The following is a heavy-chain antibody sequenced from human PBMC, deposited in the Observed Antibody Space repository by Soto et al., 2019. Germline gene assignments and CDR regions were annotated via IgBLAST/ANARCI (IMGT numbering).Heavy chain of an antibody. CDR3: ARAGITIFCLVGYPFYYSGVVV. Sequence: ASVKVSCKASGYTFTGYYMHWVRQAPGQGLEWMGWINPNSGGTNYAQKFQGWVTMTRDTSISTAYMELSRLRSDDTAVYYCARAGITIFCLVGYPFYYSGVVVWGKGT. CDR1: GYTFTGYY. J-gene: IGHJ6*04. D-gene: IGHD3-9*01. V-gene: IGHV1-2*04. CDR2: INPNSGGT.